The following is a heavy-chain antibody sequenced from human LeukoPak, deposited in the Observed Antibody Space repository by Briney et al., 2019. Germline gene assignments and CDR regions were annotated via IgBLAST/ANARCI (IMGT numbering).Heavy chain of an antibody. CDR1: GGSISSYF. V-gene: IGHV4-4*07. CDR3: ASLIYDSSGYYFDK. Sequence: SETLSLTCTVSGGSISSYFWTWIRQPAGKGLEWIGRIYTSGSTNYNPSLKSRITMSVDTSKNQFSLKLSSVTAADTAVYYCASLIYDSSGYYFDKWGQGTLVTVSS. J-gene: IGHJ4*02. D-gene: IGHD3-22*01. CDR2: IYTSGST.